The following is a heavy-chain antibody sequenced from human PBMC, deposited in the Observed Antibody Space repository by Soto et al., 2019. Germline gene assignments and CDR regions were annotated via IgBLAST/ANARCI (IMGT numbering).Heavy chain of an antibody. D-gene: IGHD2-8*02. CDR2: ISSSSSYI. Sequence: PGGSLRLSCAASGFTFSIYTMNWVRQAPGQWLEWVSSISSSSSYIYYADSLKGRFTISRDNAKNSLYLQMNSLRAEDTALYYCTSDVLEGGDYWGQGTLV. CDR1: GFTFSIYT. V-gene: IGHV3-21*01. J-gene: IGHJ4*02. CDR3: TSDVLEGGDY.